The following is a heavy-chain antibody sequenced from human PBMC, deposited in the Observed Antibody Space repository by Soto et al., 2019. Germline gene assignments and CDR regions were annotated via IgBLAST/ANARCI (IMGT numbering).Heavy chain of an antibody. CDR1: GGSISSSSYY. J-gene: IGHJ4*02. CDR3: ARVYYDILTGSRHFDY. D-gene: IGHD3-9*01. CDR2: IYYSGST. Sequence: SETLSLTCTVSGGSISSSSYYWGWIRQPPGKGLEWIGSIYYSGSTYYNPSLKSRVTISVDTSKNQFSLKLSSVTAADTAVYYCARVYYDILTGSRHFDYWGQGTLVTVSS. V-gene: IGHV4-39*07.